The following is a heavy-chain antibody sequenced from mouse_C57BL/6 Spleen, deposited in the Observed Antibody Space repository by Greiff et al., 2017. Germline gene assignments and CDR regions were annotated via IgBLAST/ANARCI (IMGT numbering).Heavy chain of an antibody. Sequence: QVQLQQPGAELVKPGASVKLSCKASGYTFTSYWMHWVKQRPGQGLEWIGMIHPNSGSTNYNEKFKSKATLTVDKSSSTAYMQLSSLTSADSAVYYCARGNDGSSAFAYWGQGTLVTVSA. CDR2: IHPNSGST. J-gene: IGHJ3*01. D-gene: IGHD1-1*01. CDR3: ARGNDGSSAFAY. CDR1: GYTFTSYW. V-gene: IGHV1-64*01.